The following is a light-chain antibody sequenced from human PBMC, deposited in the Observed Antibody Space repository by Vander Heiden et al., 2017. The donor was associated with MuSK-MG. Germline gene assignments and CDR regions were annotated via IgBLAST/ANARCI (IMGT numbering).Light chain of an antibody. J-gene: IGKJ2*02. CDR1: QSVSRNY. Sequence: EIVLTQSPGTLSLSPGERATLSCRASQSVSRNYLAWYQQKPGQAPRLLIYDASSRATGIPDRFSGSGSGTDFTLTISRLEPEDFAVYFCQQYGNSGTFGQGTKLEIK. V-gene: IGKV3-20*01. CDR3: QQYGNSGT. CDR2: DAS.